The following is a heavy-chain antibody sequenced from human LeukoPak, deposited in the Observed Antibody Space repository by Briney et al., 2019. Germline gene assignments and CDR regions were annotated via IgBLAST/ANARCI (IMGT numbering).Heavy chain of an antibody. CDR2: INHSGST. CDR1: GGSFSGYY. CDR3: ARPSSMVRGQTGYFDY. D-gene: IGHD3-10*01. V-gene: IGHV4-34*01. J-gene: IGHJ4*02. Sequence: SETLSLTCAVYGGSFSGYYWSWIRQPPGKGLEWIGEINHSGSTNYNPSLKSRVTISVYTSNNQFSLKLSSVTAADTAVYYCARPSSMVRGQTGYFDYWGQGTLVTVSS.